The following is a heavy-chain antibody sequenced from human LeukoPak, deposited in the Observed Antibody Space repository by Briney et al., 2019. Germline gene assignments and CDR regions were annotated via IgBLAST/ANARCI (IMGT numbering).Heavy chain of an antibody. Sequence: GASLKVSCKASGYTFTGYYMHWVRQSPRQGVQWMGWINPNSGGTNYAQKFQGRVTMTRDTSISTAYMELSRLKSDDTAVYYCASPAATYDAFDIWGQGTMVTVSS. V-gene: IGHV1-2*02. CDR2: INPNSGGT. CDR1: GYTFTGYY. J-gene: IGHJ3*02. CDR3: ASPAATYDAFDI. D-gene: IGHD6-25*01.